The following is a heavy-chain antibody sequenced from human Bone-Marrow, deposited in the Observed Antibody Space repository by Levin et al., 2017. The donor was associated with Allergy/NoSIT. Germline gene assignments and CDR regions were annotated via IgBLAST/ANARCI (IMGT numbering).Heavy chain of an antibody. V-gene: IGHV4-39*07. CDR2: IYNTGKT. Sequence: KPSETLSLTCTVSGVSLGSSSYYWGWIRQPPGNGLEWIGSIYNTGKTFYNPSLKSRVTISMDTSKNQFSLKLDSVTAADTAVYYCARDPYYYDNNDYYYVEDKYWGQGTLVTVSS. D-gene: IGHD3-22*01. J-gene: IGHJ4*02. CDR1: GVSLGSSSYY. CDR3: ARDPYYYDNNDYYYVEDKY.